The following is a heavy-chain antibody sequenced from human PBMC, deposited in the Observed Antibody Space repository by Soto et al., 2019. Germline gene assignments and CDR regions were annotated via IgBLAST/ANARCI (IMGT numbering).Heavy chain of an antibody. CDR3: VRYRSRDYYYGMDV. V-gene: IGHV5-51*01. CDR2: IYPGDSDR. CDR1: VYSFDNYW. J-gene: IGHJ6*02. Sequence: GESLKISCKGSVYSFDNYWIGWVRQMPGKGLEWMAIIYPGDSDRRYSPSFQGQVTISADQSISTAYLQWSSLKASDTANYYCVRYRSRDYYYGMDVWGQGTTVTVSS. D-gene: IGHD1-26*01.